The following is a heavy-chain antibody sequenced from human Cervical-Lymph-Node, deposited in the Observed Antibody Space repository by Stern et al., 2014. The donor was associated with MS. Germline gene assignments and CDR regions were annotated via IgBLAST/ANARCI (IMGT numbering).Heavy chain of an antibody. D-gene: IGHD6-19*01. CDR3: TREVPVAGYCDY. CDR2: LNPKSGAT. V-gene: IGHV1-2*06. J-gene: IGHJ4*02. CDR1: GYTFIDYY. Sequence: QEQLVQSGAEVKKPGASVRVSCQTSGYTFIDYYIHWVRQAPGQRIEWGGRLNPKSGATDDAQSFQGRVTMTRDTSISTAYLALSTLKSDDTAVYYCTREVPVAGYCDYWGQGTLVTVSS.